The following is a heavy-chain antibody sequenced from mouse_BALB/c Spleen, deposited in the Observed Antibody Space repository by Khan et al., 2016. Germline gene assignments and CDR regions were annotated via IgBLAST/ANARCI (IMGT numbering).Heavy chain of an antibody. CDR2: INPSTGYT. Sequence: VQLQESGADLAKPGASVTMSCKASGYTFTSYWMHWVKQRPGQGLEWIGYINPSTGYTEYNQKFKDKATLTADKSSSTADMQHSYLTTEDSAVDYCARRDDNYFDYCGQGTTLTVSS. V-gene: IGHV1-7*01. CDR1: GYTFTSYW. J-gene: IGHJ2*01. D-gene: IGHD2-3*01. CDR3: ARRDDNYFDY.